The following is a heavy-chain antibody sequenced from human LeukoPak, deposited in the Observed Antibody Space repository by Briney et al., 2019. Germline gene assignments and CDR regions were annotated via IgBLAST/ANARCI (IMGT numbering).Heavy chain of an antibody. Sequence: GGSLRLSCAASGFTFSTHWMHWVRQAPGKGLVWVSHINSDGSWTSYADSVKGRFTISKDNAKNTVYLQMNNLRAEDTAVYYCVSFYETYWGRGTLVTVSS. V-gene: IGHV3-74*01. CDR3: VSFYETY. CDR2: INSDGSWT. J-gene: IGHJ4*02. D-gene: IGHD2-2*01. CDR1: GFTFSTHW.